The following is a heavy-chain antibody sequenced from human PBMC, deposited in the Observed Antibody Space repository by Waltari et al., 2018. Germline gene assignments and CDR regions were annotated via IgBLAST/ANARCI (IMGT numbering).Heavy chain of an antibody. V-gene: IGHV3-48*03. J-gene: IGHJ6*02. Sequence: ELQLVQSGGGFVQPGGSLRLSCVASGFTLGSYEVNWIRQPPGKGLEWVSYIDSSGTKISYADSVKGRFTISRDNARNSVSLLVNSLTAEDTAVYFCARENYYASCFDIWGQGTTVTVSS. CDR3: ARENYYASCFDI. CDR1: GFTLGSYE. CDR2: IDSSGTKI. D-gene: IGHD3-10*01.